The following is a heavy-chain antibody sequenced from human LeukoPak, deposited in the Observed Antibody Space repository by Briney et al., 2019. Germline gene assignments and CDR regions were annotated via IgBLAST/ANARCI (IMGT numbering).Heavy chain of an antibody. D-gene: IGHD3-10*01. V-gene: IGHV3-11*01. CDR3: ARLPRITMVRGLYYFDY. CDR1: GFTFSDYY. J-gene: IGHJ4*02. CDR2: ISSSGSTI. Sequence: PGGSLRLSCAASGFTFSDYYMSWIRQAPGKGLEWVSYISSSGSTIYYADSVKGRFTISRDNAKNSLYLQMNSLRAEDTAVYCCARLPRITMVRGLYYFDYWGQGTLVTVSS.